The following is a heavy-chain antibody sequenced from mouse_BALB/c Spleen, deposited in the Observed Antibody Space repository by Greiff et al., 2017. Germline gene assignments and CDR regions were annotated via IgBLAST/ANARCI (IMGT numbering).Heavy chain of an antibody. V-gene: IGHV1-9*01. CDR2: ILPGSGST. CDR1: GYTFSSYW. Sequence: VKLQESGAELMKPGASVKISCKATGYTFSSYWIEWVKQRPGHGLEWIGEILPGSGSTNYNEKFKGKATFTADTSSNTAYMQLSSLTSEDSAVYYCAREGLRRGAWFAYWGQGTLVTVSA. J-gene: IGHJ3*01. D-gene: IGHD2-2*01. CDR3: AREGLRRGAWFAY.